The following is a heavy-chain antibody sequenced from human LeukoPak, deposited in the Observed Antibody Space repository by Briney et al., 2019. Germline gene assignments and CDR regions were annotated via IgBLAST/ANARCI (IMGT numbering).Heavy chain of an antibody. CDR3: ATSTAAAGTD. CDR1: GFTFSNLW. Sequence: PGGFLRLSCAASGFTFSNLWMSWVRQAPGKGLKWVANIKQDGSEKYYVDSVKGRFTISRDNAQNSLYLQMNSLRAEDAAINYCATSTAAAGTDWGQGTLVTVSS. V-gene: IGHV3-7*03. J-gene: IGHJ4*02. D-gene: IGHD6-13*01. CDR2: IKQDGSEK.